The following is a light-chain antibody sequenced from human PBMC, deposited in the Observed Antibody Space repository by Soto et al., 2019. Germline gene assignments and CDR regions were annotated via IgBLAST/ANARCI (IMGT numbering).Light chain of an antibody. CDR1: QGISSY. V-gene: IGKV1-8*01. Sequence: AIRMTQSPSSLSASTGDRVTITCRASQGISSYLAWYQQKPGKAPKLLSYAASTLQSGFPSRFSGSGSGTDFTLTISCLQSEDFATYYYQQYYSYSPWTFGQGTKVEIK. CDR2: AAS. J-gene: IGKJ1*01. CDR3: QQYYSYSPWT.